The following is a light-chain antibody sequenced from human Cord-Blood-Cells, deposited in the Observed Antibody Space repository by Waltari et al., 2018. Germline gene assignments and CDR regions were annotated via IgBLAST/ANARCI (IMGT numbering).Light chain of an antibody. CDR2: GKN. CDR1: SLRSYY. J-gene: IGLJ1*01. Sequence: SSELTQDPAVSVALGQTVRITCQGDSLRSYYASWYQQKPGQAPVLVLYGKNNRTSGSPDLFSGSSSGNTASLTITGAQAEDEADYDCNSRDSSGNHYVFGTGTKVTVL. CDR3: NSRDSSGNHYV. V-gene: IGLV3-19*01.